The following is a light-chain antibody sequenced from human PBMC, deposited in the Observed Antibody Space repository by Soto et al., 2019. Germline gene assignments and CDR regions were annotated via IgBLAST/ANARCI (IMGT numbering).Light chain of an antibody. Sequence: DIQMTQSPSSLSASVGDSVTITCRASEGIGNDLGWYQQKPGKAPKRLIYAASSLESEVPSRFSGRGSGTEFTLTVGSLQHEDFATYYCLQHNKYPLTFGGGTKVEIK. CDR1: EGIGND. V-gene: IGKV1-17*01. J-gene: IGKJ4*01. CDR3: LQHNKYPLT. CDR2: AAS.